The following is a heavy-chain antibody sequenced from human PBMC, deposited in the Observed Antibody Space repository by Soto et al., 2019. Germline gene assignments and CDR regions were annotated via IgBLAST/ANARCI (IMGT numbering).Heavy chain of an antibody. Sequence: QVQLVESGGGVVQPGRSLRLSCAASGFTFSNYAMHWVRQAPGKGLEWLAIISYDGDNEYYADSVRGRFTISRDNSKNKLYLQTNNLRHEDTAVYYCAXXXXXXXXXXXXXXXXXXDYWGQGTLVTVSS. CDR2: ISYDGDNE. V-gene: IGHV3-30*18. J-gene: IGHJ4*02. CDR1: GFTFSNYA. CDR3: AXXXXXXXXXXXXXXXXXXDY.